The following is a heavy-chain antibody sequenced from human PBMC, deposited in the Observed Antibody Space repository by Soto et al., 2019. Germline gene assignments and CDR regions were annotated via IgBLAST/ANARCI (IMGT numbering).Heavy chain of an antibody. CDR2: INSDGSNL. CDR1: EFTFSNFW. D-gene: IGHD1-26*01. Sequence: EVQLVESGGGLVQPGGSLRLSCAASEFTFSNFWMHWVRQASGKGLVWVSRINSDGSNLAYADSVKGRFTISRDNAKKTLFLQMYRLGGEETDVYYCARGRYSGTDFGAFDMWGQGTMVTVSS. J-gene: IGHJ3*02. V-gene: IGHV3-74*01. CDR3: ARGRYSGTDFGAFDM.